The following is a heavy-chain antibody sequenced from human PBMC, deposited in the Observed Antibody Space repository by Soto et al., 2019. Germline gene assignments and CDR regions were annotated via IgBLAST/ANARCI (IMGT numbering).Heavy chain of an antibody. V-gene: IGHV4-30-2*01. CDR2: ILHTGGT. Sequence: SSETLSLTCAVSGGSISGGGFSWSWIRQPPGKGLEWIGYILHTGGTQYNPSLKSRVSMSVDKSKNQFSLHLTSVTAADTAVYYCARQRTTVVTQAYFDHWGQGALVTVSS. D-gene: IGHD2-21*02. CDR1: GGSISGGGFS. CDR3: ARQRTTVVTQAYFDH. J-gene: IGHJ4*02.